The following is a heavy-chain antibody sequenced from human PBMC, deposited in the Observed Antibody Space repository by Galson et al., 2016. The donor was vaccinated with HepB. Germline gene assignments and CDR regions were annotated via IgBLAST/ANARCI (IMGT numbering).Heavy chain of an antibody. J-gene: IGHJ4*02. CDR3: ARDRRGGSNTLDY. Sequence: SLRLSCAASGFIFNSHAMNWVRQAPGKGLEWVAVISYDGSNEYYADSVKGRFTISGDNSKNTLYLHMNSLRAEDTAVYYCARDRRGGSNTLDYWGQGTLVTVSS. CDR1: GFIFNSHA. D-gene: IGHD1-26*01. V-gene: IGHV3-30-3*01. CDR2: ISYDGSNE.